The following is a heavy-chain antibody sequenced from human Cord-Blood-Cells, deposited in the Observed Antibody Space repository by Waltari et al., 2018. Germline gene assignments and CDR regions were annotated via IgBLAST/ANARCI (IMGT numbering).Heavy chain of an antibody. CDR3: ARDQGGSYYWFDP. V-gene: IGHV1-2*02. CDR2: INPNSGGT. Sequence: QVQLVQSGAVVKKRGASVNVSSQASGYTLNGSYQHRMRQAPGQGLEWMGWINPNSGGTNYAQKFQGRVTRTRDTAISTAYMELSRLRSDDTAVYYCARDQGGSYYWFDPWGQGTLVTVSS. CDR1: GYTLNGSY. D-gene: IGHD1-26*01. J-gene: IGHJ5*02.